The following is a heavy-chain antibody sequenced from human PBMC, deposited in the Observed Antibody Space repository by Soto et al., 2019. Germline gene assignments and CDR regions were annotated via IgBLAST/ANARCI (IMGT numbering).Heavy chain of an antibody. V-gene: IGHV4-30-4*01. CDR2: IYYNGRA. D-gene: IGHD2-15*01. CDR1: GGSISRDEFY. J-gene: IGHJ4*02. CDR3: ARDRSKSPDSFDS. Sequence: PWETLSLTCSVSGGSISRDEFYWTWIRQPPGEGLEWIGYIYYNGRASYNPSLESRVAISVDRSKNQFSLRLTSVSAADTAVYYCARDRSKSPDSFDSWGQGTLVTVSS.